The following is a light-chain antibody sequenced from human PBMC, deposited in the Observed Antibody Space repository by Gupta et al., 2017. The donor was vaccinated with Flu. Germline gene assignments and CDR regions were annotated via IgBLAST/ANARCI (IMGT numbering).Light chain of an antibody. CDR1: SSNIGRDY. V-gene: IGLV1-47*01. CDR2: RDN. CDR3: ASWDDSLRVRV. Sequence: QSXLTQPPSXXGTPGQRVTISCSGSSSNIGRDYVYWYQQFPGKAPKVLIYRDNQRPSGVPDRFSGSKSGTSASLAISGLRSEDEADYYCASWDDSLRVRVFGGGTKLTVL. J-gene: IGLJ3*02.